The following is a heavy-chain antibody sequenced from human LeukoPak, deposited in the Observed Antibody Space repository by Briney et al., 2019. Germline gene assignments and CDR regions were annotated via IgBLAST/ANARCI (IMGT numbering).Heavy chain of an antibody. D-gene: IGHD3-22*01. CDR3: ARGVPYYYDSSGYPPWAFDI. Sequence: SETLFLTCTVSGGSISSGDYYWSWIRQPPGKGLEWIGYIYYSGSTYYNPSLKSRVTISVDTSKNQFSLKLSSVTAADTAVYYCARGVPYYYDSSGYPPWAFDIWGQGTMVTVSS. CDR1: GGSISSGDYY. V-gene: IGHV4-30-4*01. CDR2: IYYSGST. J-gene: IGHJ3*02.